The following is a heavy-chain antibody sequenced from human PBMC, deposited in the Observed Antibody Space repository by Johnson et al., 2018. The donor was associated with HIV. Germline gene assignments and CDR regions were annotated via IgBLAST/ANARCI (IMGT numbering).Heavy chain of an antibody. CDR2: ISYDGSNK. J-gene: IGHJ3*02. D-gene: IGHD6-19*01. CDR1: GFTFSSYA. V-gene: IGHV3-30-3*01. Sequence: QVQLVESGGGVVQPGRSLRLSCAASGFTFSSYAMHWVRQAPGKGLAWVAVISYDGSNKYYADSVKGRFTISRDNSKNTLYLQMNSLRAEDTAVYYCARGWGRSSGTFDAFDIWGQGTMVTVSS. CDR3: ARGWGRSSGTFDAFDI.